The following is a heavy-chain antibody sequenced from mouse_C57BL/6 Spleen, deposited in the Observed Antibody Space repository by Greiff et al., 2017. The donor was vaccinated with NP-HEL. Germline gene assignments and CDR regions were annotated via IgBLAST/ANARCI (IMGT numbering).Heavy chain of an antibody. V-gene: IGHV1-5*01. J-gene: IGHJ3*01. CDR1: GYTFTSYW. D-gene: IGHD2-2*01. Sequence: EVQLQQSGTVLARPRASVKMSCKTSGYTFTSYWMHWVKQRPGQGLEWIGAIYPGNSDTSYNQKFKGKAKLTAVTSASTAYMELSSLTNEDSAVYYCTRSMVTADWFAYWGQGTLVTVSA. CDR3: TRSMVTADWFAY. CDR2: IYPGNSDT.